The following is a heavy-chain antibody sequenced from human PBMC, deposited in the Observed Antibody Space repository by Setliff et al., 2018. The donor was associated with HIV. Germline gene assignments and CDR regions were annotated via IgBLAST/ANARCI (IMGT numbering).Heavy chain of an antibody. V-gene: IGHV4-4*02. J-gene: IGHJ6*02. CDR1: GGSIRSSNW. CDR3: ASSGGYTSGLYFYYGMDV. Sequence: SETLSLTCAVSGGSIRSSNWWSWVRQPPGKGLEWIGEIYHSGSTNYNPSLMSRVTISLDTPKNQFSLKLNSVIAADTAVYYCASSGGYTSGLYFYYGMDVWGQGTTVTVSS. D-gene: IGHD5-18*01. CDR2: IYHSGST.